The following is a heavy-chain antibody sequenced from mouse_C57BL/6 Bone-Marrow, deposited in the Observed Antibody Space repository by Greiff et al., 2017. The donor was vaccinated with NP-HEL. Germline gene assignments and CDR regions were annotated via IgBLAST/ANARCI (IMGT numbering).Heavy chain of an antibody. CDR1: GYTFTSYW. D-gene: IGHD1-1*01. V-gene: IGHV1-50*01. CDR2: IDTSDSYT. CDR3: ARGGHYVPSEGYLDY. J-gene: IGHJ2*01. Sequence: QVQLQQPGAELVKPGASVKLSCKASGYTFTSYWMQWVKQRPGQGLEWIGEIDTSDSYTNYNQKFKGKATLTVYTSSSTAYMQLSSLTSEDSAVYDCARGGHYVPSEGYLDYWGQGTTLTVSS.